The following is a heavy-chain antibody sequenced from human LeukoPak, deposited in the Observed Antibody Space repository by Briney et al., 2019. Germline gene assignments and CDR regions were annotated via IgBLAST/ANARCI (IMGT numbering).Heavy chain of an antibody. CDR3: ASGIAARPGYFDY. J-gene: IGHJ4*02. V-gene: IGHV4-59*01. Sequence: SETLSLTCTVSGGSISSCYWSWIRQPPGKGLEWIGYIYYSGSTNYNPSLKSRVTISVDTSKNQFSLKLSSVTAADTAVYYCASGIAARPGYFDYWGQGTLVTVSS. CDR2: IYYSGST. CDR1: GGSISSCY. D-gene: IGHD6-6*01.